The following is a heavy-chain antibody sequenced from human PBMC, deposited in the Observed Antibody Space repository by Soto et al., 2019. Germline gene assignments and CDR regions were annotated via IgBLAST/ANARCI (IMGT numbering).Heavy chain of an antibody. J-gene: IGHJ6*02. CDR3: ARRGRGIVGYYYGMDV. D-gene: IGHD2-21*01. CDR2: IYPGDSNT. CDR1: GYSFTSYW. V-gene: IGHV5-51*03. Sequence: EVQLVQSGAEVKKPGESLKISCKGSGYSFTSYWIGWVRQMPGKGLEWMGIIYPGDSNTRYRPSFQGQVTISADKSISTAYLQWRSLKASDSALYYCARRGRGIVGYYYGMDVWGQGTTVPGSS.